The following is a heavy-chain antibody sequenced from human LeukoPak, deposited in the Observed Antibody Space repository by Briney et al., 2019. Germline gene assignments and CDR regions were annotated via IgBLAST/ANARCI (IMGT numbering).Heavy chain of an antibody. J-gene: IGHJ3*02. Sequence: PGGSLRLSCAASGFTFSIYSMIWVRQAPEKGLEWVSSISGSSSYIFYADSVKGRFTISRDNAKNSLYLQMNSLRAEDTAVYYCARDVSVYCGGDCAETGILGQGTMVTVSS. CDR3: ARDVSVYCGGDCAETGI. CDR2: ISGSSSYI. V-gene: IGHV3-21*01. D-gene: IGHD2-21*02. CDR1: GFTFSIYS.